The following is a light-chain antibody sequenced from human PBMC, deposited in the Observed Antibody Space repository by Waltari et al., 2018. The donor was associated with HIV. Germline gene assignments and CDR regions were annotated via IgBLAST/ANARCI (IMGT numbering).Light chain of an antibody. V-gene: IGKV3-11*01. CDR3: QQRSYWPFT. J-gene: IGKJ2*01. Sequence: EIVLTQSPATLSLSPGERATLSCRVSPSVSTYLAWYQQKPGQAPRLLIYDASNRATGIPARFSGSGSGTDFTLTISSLEPEDFAVYYCQQRSYWPFTFGQGTKLEIK. CDR1: PSVSTY. CDR2: DAS.